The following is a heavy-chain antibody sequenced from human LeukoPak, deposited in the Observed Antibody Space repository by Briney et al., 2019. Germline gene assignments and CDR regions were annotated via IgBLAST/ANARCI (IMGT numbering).Heavy chain of an antibody. CDR1: GGSISSYY. CDR3: ATSHDVKTAPYDL. Sequence: PSETLSLTCTVSGGSISSYYWSWVRQSPGKGLEWIGYIFTSGWTDYNPSLKSRVTMSVDTSKNQLSMELRFLTAADTAVYYCATSHDVKTAPYDLWGQGTLVTVSS. V-gene: IGHV4-4*09. J-gene: IGHJ5*02. CDR2: IFTSGWT. D-gene: IGHD2-21*01.